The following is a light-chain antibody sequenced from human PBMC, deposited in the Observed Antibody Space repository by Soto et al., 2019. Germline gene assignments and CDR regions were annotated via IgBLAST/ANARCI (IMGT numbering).Light chain of an antibody. V-gene: IGKV3D-20*02. CDR3: QRQSNWSSVFT. Sequence: EIVLTQSPGTLSLSPWDRATLSCRASQSVSSSYLAWYQQPPGQAPRLLIYDASNRATGLPARSSGSGSGTNSAFTITSIEPEDFEFYLCQRQSNWSSVFTFGQGTRLEIK. J-gene: IGKJ5*01. CDR1: QSVSSSY. CDR2: DAS.